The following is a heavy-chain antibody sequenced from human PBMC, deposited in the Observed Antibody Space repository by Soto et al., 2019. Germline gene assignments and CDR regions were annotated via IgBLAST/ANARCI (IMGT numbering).Heavy chain of an antibody. V-gene: IGHV3-23*01. Sequence: HPGGSLRLSCVASGFTFSSFAMTWVRQAPGKGLEWVSPMSGSGGDTFNADSVQGRFSLSRDKSKNTLYLQMNSLRAEDTAVYYCVRVPNFCSPTSCQPYFDYWGQGTRVTVSS. D-gene: IGHD2-2*01. CDR3: VRVPNFCSPTSCQPYFDY. J-gene: IGHJ4*02. CDR2: MSGSGGDT. CDR1: GFTFSSFA.